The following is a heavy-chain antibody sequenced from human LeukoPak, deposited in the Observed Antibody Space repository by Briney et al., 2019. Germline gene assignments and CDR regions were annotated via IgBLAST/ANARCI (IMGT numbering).Heavy chain of an antibody. J-gene: IGHJ6*02. Sequence: SVKVSCKASGGTFSSYAISWVRQAPGQGLEWMGRIIPILGIANYAQKFQGRVTITADKSTSTAYMELSSLRSEDTAVYYCARVSLVGATTLEYYYYYYGMDVWGQGTTVTVSS. CDR3: ARVSLVGATTLEYYYYYYGMDV. CDR2: IIPILGIA. V-gene: IGHV1-69*04. D-gene: IGHD1-26*01. CDR1: GGTFSSYA.